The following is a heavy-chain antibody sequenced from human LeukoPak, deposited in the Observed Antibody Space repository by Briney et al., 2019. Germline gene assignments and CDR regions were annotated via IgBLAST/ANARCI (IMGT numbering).Heavy chain of an antibody. V-gene: IGHV4-34*01. CDR3: ARLWFGELLPQGWFDP. D-gene: IGHD3-10*01. Sequence: SETLSLTCAVYGGSFSGYYWSWIRQPPGKGLEWIGEINHSGSTNYNPSLKSRVTISVDTSKNQFSLKLSSVTAADTAVYYCARLWFGELLPQGWFDPWGQGTLVTVSS. CDR1: GGSFSGYY. J-gene: IGHJ5*02. CDR2: INHSGST.